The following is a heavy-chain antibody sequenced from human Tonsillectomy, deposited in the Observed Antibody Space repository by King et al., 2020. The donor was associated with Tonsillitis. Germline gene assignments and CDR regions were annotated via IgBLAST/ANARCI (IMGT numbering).Heavy chain of an antibody. Sequence: VQLVESGGGLVQPGGSLRLSCAASGFTFSSYAMSWVRQAPGKGLEWVSAISGSGGSTYYADSVKGRFTISRDNSKNTLYLQMNSLRAEDTAVYYCAKGGEPGLWQDYHWFDPWGQGTLVTVSS. V-gene: IGHV3-23*04. CDR3: AKGGEPGLWQDYHWFDP. CDR1: GFTFSSYA. J-gene: IGHJ5*02. D-gene: IGHD1-14*01. CDR2: ISGSGGST.